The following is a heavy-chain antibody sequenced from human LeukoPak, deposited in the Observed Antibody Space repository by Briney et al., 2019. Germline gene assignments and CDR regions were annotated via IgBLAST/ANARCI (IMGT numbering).Heavy chain of an antibody. Sequence: GGSLRLSCATSGFSFTDYPMNWVRQAPGKGLEWVSNIRTSAEGANYAYYADSVKGRVTISRDDAKNTLYLHMNSLRDDDTAVYYCARRTPGIAAAGATFDPWGQGTLVTVSS. CDR3: ARRTPGIAAAGATFDP. CDR1: GFSFTDYP. CDR2: IRTSAEGANYA. J-gene: IGHJ5*02. V-gene: IGHV3-48*02. D-gene: IGHD6-13*01.